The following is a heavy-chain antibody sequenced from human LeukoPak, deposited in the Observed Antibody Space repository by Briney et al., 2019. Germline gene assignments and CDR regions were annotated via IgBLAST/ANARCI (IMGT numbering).Heavy chain of an antibody. CDR2: IHPNNGDT. V-gene: IGHV1-2*02. J-gene: IGHJ4*02. D-gene: IGHD3-10*01. CDR1: GYTFSSTGWY. Sequence: ASVTVSCKASGYTFSSTGWYLYWLRQAPGQGLECMGWIHPNNGDTAYAQKFECRVAMTRDTSISTAYMELRRLRPDDTAVYFCARDGPAQMVDLDYWGQGTLVTVSS. CDR3: ARDGPAQMVDLDY.